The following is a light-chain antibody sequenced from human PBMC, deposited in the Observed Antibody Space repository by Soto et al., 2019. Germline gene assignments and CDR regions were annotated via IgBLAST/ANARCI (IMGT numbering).Light chain of an antibody. J-gene: IGKJ5*01. CDR1: QDISNY. V-gene: IGKV1-33*01. CDR2: DAS. Sequence: DIQMTQSPSSLSASVGDKVTITCQPSQDISNYLNWYQQKLGKAPKLLIYDASNLETGVPSRFSGSGSGTDFTFTISSLQPEDIATYYCQQYSHLITFGQGTRLEIK. CDR3: QQYSHLIT.